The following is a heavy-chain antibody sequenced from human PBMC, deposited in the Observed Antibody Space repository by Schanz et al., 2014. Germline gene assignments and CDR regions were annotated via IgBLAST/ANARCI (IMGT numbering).Heavy chain of an antibody. CDR3: ARDGGRDGYNLAFDV. V-gene: IGHV3-11*05. J-gene: IGHJ3*01. CDR2: VSSNNIYT. Sequence: QVQLVESGGGLVKPGGSLSLSCTASGFTFSDYYMTWIRQAPGKGLEWVSYVSSNNIYTKYADSVRGRFTISRDNAKNSLFLQMNSLRAEDTAVYFCARDGGRDGYNLAFDVWGQGTLVTVSS. D-gene: IGHD5-12*01. CDR1: GFTFSDYY.